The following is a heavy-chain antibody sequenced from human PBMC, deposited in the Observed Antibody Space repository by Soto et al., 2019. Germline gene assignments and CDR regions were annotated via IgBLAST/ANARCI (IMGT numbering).Heavy chain of an antibody. CDR1: GGSFSGYY. Sequence: PSETLSLTCAVYGGSFSGYYWSWIRQPPGKGLEWIGEINHSGSTNYNPSLKSRVTISVDTSKNQFSLKLSSVTAADTAVYYCARTRYYDFWSGYYTGYYGMDVWGQGTTVTVS. V-gene: IGHV4-34*01. D-gene: IGHD3-3*01. J-gene: IGHJ6*02. CDR2: INHSGST. CDR3: ARTRYYDFWSGYYTGYYGMDV.